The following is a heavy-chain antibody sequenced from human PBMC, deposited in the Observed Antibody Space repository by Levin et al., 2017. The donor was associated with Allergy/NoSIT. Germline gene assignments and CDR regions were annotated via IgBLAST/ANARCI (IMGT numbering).Heavy chain of an antibody. Sequence: PGGSLRLSCAASGVTFSSYGMHWVRQAPGKGLEWVAVISNDGSKKYYADSVKGRFTISRDNSKNTLYLQMNSLRAEDTAVYYCAKDRYYGSGSYYHGVEDWGQGTLVTVSS. CDR3: AKDRYYGSGSYYHGVED. CDR1: GVTFSSYG. J-gene: IGHJ4*02. V-gene: IGHV3-30*18. D-gene: IGHD3-10*01. CDR2: ISNDGSKK.